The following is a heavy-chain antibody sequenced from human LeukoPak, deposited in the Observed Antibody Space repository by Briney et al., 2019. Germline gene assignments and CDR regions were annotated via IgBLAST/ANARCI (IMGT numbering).Heavy chain of an antibody. V-gene: IGHV3-23*01. J-gene: IGHJ4*02. CDR2: INNDGDST. Sequence: PGGSLRLSCAASGFSFKSYAMSWVRQAPGKGLRGASPINNDGDSTYSADSVKGRFTVSRDNSKNTLYLQMNSLRAEDAAVYYCAKDRGYYDSSLNYFDYWGQGTLVTVSS. CDR3: AKDRGYYDSSLNYFDY. CDR1: GFSFKSYA. D-gene: IGHD3-3*01.